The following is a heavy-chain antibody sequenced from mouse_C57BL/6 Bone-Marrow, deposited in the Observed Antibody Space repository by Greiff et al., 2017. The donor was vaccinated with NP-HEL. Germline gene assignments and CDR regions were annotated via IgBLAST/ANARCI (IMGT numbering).Heavy chain of an antibody. D-gene: IGHD2-2*01. CDR2: IYPRSGNI. CDR3: ATMVTRGFAY. CDR1: GYTFTSYG. Sequence: VQLQQSGAELARPGASVKLSCKASGYTFTSYGLSWVKQRTGQGLEWIGEIYPRSGNISSNEKFKGKATLTADKSSSTAYMELRSLTSEDSAVYFCATMVTRGFAYWGQGTLVTVSA. V-gene: IGHV1-81*01. J-gene: IGHJ3*01.